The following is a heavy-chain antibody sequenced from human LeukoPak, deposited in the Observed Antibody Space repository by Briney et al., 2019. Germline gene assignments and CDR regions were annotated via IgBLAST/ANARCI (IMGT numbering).Heavy chain of an antibody. D-gene: IGHD2-15*01. J-gene: IGHJ4*02. V-gene: IGHV1-69*04. CDR1: GGTFSSYA. CDR3: ASSYTTLGYCSGGSCYGN. CDR2: IIPIFGIA. Sequence: SVKVSCKASGGTFSSYAISWVRQAPGQGLGWMGRIIPIFGIANYAQKFQGRVTITADKSTSTAYMELSSLRSEDTAVYYCASSYTTLGYCSGGSCYGNWGQGTLVTVSS.